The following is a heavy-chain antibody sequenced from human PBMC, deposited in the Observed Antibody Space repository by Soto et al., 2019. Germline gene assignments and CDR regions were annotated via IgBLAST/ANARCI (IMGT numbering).Heavy chain of an antibody. CDR1: GDSVSSNSAG. D-gene: IGHD5-12*01. J-gene: IGHJ6*02. Sequence: SQTLSLTCVISGDSVSSNSAGWNWIRPSPSRGLEWLGRTFCRSKRYNDYAVSLKGRISINADTSKNQFSLQLNSVTPDYTAVYYCAIVEYTGSEYYHGMDVWGQGTTVTVSS. V-gene: IGHV6-1*01. CDR2: TFCRSKRYN. CDR3: AIVEYTGSEYYHGMDV.